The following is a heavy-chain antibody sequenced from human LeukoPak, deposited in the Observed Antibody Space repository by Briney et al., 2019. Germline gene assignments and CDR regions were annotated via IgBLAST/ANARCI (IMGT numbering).Heavy chain of an antibody. V-gene: IGHV3-53*05. D-gene: IGHD4-23*01. CDR2: IYTDGST. J-gene: IGHJ4*02. CDR3: TDAVAG. CDR1: GFSVGNNH. Sequence: GGSLRLSCAASGFSVGNNHVTWVRQPPGEGLEWVSVIYTDGSTYYADSVKGRFTISRDSSKNTLYLQMNILRVEDTAVYYSTDAVAGWGQGTLVTVSS.